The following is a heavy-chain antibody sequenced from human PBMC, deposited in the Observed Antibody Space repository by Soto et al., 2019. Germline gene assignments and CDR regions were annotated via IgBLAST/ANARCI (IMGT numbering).Heavy chain of an antibody. D-gene: IGHD2-15*01. CDR3: VRGGGGGLFDP. J-gene: IGHJ5*02. CDR1: GFTFGDSY. Sequence: GSLRLSFEGSGFTFGDSYMSWIRQAPGKGLEWLSYISPGSRYPAYADSVKGRFTISRDNARRSLFLQMTSLTAEDTAMYYCVRGGGGGLFDPWGQGTMVTVSS. CDR2: ISPGSRYP. V-gene: IGHV3-11*06.